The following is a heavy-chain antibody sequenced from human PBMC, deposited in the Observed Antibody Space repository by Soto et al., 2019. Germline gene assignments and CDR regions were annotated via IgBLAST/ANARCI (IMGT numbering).Heavy chain of an antibody. Sequence: PGESLKISCKGSGYTFTNYWIGWVRQMPGKGPEWMGIIYPGDSDTKYNPSFRGQVTISADKSITTTYLQWSSLKASDTAIYYCAASIFYYGMDVWGQGTKVTVSS. CDR2: IYPGDSDT. J-gene: IGHJ6*02. V-gene: IGHV5-51*01. CDR1: GYTFTNYW. CDR3: AASIFYYGMDV.